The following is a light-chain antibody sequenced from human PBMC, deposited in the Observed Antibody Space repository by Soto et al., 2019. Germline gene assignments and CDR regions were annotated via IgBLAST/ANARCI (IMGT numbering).Light chain of an antibody. J-gene: IGKJ1*01. V-gene: IGKV1-5*01. CDR2: DAS. Sequence: DIQMTQAPSTLSASVGDRVTITCRASQSISSWLAWYQQKPGKAPKLLIYDASSLESGVPSRFSGSGSETEFTLTISSLQSEDLAVYYCQQYANWPKTFGQGTKVDIK. CDR3: QQYANWPKT. CDR1: QSISSW.